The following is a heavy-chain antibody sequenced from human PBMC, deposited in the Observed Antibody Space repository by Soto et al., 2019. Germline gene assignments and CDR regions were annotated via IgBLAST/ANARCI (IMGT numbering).Heavy chain of an antibody. Sequence: VQLQESGQGLVKPAETMSLTCTVYGGAISGYHWSWIRQPPGKGLVRIGYLYSSGSTNYNPSLPGRLTMSAGTSTNQFSLRLRSVTAADTAGYSCARLSDLAKAGVNSYPAMDVCGQGPTFTVSS. J-gene: IGHJ6*02. CDR2: LYSSGST. V-gene: IGHV4-59*08. CDR1: GGAISGYH. D-gene: IGHD6-13*01. CDR3: ARLSDLAKAGVNSYPAMDV.